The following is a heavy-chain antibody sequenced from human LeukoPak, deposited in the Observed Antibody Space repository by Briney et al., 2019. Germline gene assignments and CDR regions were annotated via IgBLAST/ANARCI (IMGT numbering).Heavy chain of an antibody. CDR1: GYTFTSYG. J-gene: IGHJ6*04. V-gene: IGHV1-18*04. CDR2: ISAYNGNT. Sequence: ASVKVSCKASGYTFTSYGISWVRQAPGQGLEWMGWISAYNGNTNYAQELQGRVTMTTDTSTSTAYMELWSLRSDDTAVYYCARGHVVAATSGMFPNYYYYGMDVWGKGTTVTVSS. D-gene: IGHD2-15*01. CDR3: ARGHVVAATSGMFPNYYYYGMDV.